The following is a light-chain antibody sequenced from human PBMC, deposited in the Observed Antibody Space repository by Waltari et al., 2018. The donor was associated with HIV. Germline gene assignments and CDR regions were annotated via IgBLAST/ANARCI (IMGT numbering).Light chain of an antibody. CDR2: VGTGGIVG. J-gene: IGLJ3*02. CDR3: GVDHGRGTDFVWV. CDR1: SGYRDYK. V-gene: IGLV9-49*01. Sequence: QPVLTQPPSASASLGASVTLTCTLSSGYRDYKVAWYQQRPGKGPRFVMRVGTGGIVGSKGEDIPDRFSVLGSGLNRTLTIKNIQEEDESVYHCGVDHGRGTDFVWVFGGGTKLTVL.